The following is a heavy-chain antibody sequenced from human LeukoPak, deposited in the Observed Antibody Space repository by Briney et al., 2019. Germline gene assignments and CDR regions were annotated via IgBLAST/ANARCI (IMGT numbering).Heavy chain of an antibody. CDR3: ARVDSSGYYYRREFRY. CDR2: IYYSGST. Sequence: SQTLSLTCTVSGGSISSGDYYWSWIRQPPGKDLEWIGYIYYSGSTYYNPSLKSRVTISVDTSKNQFSLKLSSVTAADTAVYYCARVDSSGYYYRREFRYWGQGTLVTVSS. D-gene: IGHD3-22*01. V-gene: IGHV4-30-4*01. J-gene: IGHJ4*02. CDR1: GGSISSGDYY.